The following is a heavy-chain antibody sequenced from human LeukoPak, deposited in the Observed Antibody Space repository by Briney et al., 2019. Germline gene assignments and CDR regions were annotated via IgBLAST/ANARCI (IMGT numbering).Heavy chain of an antibody. J-gene: IGHJ4*02. CDR3: SKVGRVVTAIRFDN. CDR1: GFTFSSYA. CDR2: ISGSGGST. Sequence: GGPLRLSCAASGFTFSSYAMSWVRQAPGKGLEWVSVISGSGGSTYYADSVKGRFTISRDNSKNTLYLQMNSLRAEDTAVYYCSKVGRVVTAIRFDNWGQGTLVTVSS. V-gene: IGHV3-23*01. D-gene: IGHD2-21*02.